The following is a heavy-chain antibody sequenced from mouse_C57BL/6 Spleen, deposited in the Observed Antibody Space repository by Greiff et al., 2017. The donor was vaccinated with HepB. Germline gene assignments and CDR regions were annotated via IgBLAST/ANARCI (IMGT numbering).Heavy chain of an antibody. Sequence: QVQLQQPGAELVKPGASVKLSCKASGYTFTSYWMQWVKQRPGQGLEWIGEIDPSDSYTNYNQKFKGKATLTVDTSSSTAYMQLSSLTSEDSAVYYWAKVGLYYDHEGYAMDYWGQGTSVTVSS. CDR1: GYTFTSYW. J-gene: IGHJ4*01. CDR2: IDPSDSYT. V-gene: IGHV1-50*01. CDR3: AKVGLYYDHEGYAMDY. D-gene: IGHD1-1*02.